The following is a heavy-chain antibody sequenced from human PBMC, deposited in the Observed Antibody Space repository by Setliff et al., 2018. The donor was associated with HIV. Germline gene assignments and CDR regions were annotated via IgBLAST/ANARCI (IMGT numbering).Heavy chain of an antibody. V-gene: IGHV4-39*01. CDR2: LYYGESK. CDR1: GGSMSGSSYY. CDR3: ARLGPHLDL. D-gene: IGHD3-16*01. J-gene: IGHJ5*02. Sequence: SETLSLTCTVSGGSMSGSSYYWGWIRQPPGKGLQCIGILYYGESKYYYPSLQSRVTMSIDSSRNQFSLRLKSVTAADTGLYFCARLGPHLDLWGQGMLVTVSS.